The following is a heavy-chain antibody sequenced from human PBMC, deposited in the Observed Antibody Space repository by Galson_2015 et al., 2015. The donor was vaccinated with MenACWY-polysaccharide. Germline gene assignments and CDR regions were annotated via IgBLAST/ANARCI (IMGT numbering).Heavy chain of an antibody. CDR1: GFTFSRYS. V-gene: IGHV3-48*01. CDR2: LSSRSGTI. D-gene: IGHD3-22*01. CDR3: ESVYYDSSDYYGDLDY. Sequence: GFTFSRYSLNWVRQAPGKGLGWVSYLSSRSGTIYYAASVKGRFTISRDNAKNSLYLQMNSLRAEDTAVYYCESVYYDSSDYYGDLDYWGQGTLVTVSS. J-gene: IGHJ4*02.